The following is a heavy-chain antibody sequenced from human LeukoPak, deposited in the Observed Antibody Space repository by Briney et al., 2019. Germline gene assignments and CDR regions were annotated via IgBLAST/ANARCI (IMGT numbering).Heavy chain of an antibody. V-gene: IGHV3-30*18. J-gene: IGHJ4*02. CDR3: AKASAWIQLKGFFDY. CDR1: GFTFSSYG. D-gene: IGHD5-18*01. Sequence: GGSLRLSCAASGFTFSSYGMHWVRQAPGKGLEWVAVISYDGSDKYYADSVKGRFTISRDNSKNTLYLQMNSLRAEDTAVYYCAKASAWIQLKGFFDYWGQGTLVTVSS. CDR2: ISYDGSDK.